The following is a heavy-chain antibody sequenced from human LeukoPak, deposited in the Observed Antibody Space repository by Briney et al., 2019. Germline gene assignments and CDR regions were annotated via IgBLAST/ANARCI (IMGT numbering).Heavy chain of an antibody. V-gene: IGHV1-18*01. CDR2: ISAYNGNT. CDR3: ARGVNPYNSLSYSDY. D-gene: IGHD1-20*01. J-gene: IGHJ4*02. Sequence: ASVKVSCKASGYTFTSYGISWVRQAPGQGLEWMGWISAYNGNTNYAQKLQGRVTMTRDMSTSTVYMELSRLRSDDTAVYYCARGVNPYNSLSYSDYWGQGTLVTVSS. CDR1: GYTFTSYG.